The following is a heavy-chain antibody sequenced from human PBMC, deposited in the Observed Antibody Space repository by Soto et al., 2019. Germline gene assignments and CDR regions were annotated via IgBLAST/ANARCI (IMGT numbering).Heavy chain of an antibody. V-gene: IGHV1-18*01. D-gene: IGHD2-2*01. CDR2: ISPNSGNT. CDR3: VQHRYSNRCPARDV. Sequence: QVHLVQSGAEVKKPGASVNVSCKTSGYTFTRNGISWVRQAPGQGLEWMGWISPNSGNTRYAQKLQDRVIMTTVTPTSTSYMELRSLSSDVTAVYDCVQHRYSNRCPARDVWRTGTTVTVSS. J-gene: IGHJ6*04. CDR1: GYTFTRNG.